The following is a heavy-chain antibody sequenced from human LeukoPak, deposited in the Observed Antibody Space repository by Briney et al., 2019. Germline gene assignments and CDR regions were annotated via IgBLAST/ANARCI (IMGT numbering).Heavy chain of an antibody. CDR1: GDSVSSGTYY. CDR3: ARGPYV. J-gene: IGHJ3*01. CDR2: ISYSGST. V-gene: IGHV4-61*01. Sequence: SETLSLTCTVSGDSVSSGTYYWSWVRQPPGKGLEWIGFISYSGSTNYNPSLKSRITISVDMSKNPFSLKVRSVTAADTAVYYCARGPYVWGQGTMVTVSS.